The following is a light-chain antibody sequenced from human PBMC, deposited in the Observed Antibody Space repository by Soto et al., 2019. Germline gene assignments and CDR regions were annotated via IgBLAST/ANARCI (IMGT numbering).Light chain of an antibody. V-gene: IGLV2-14*01. CDR2: DVS. J-gene: IGLJ2*01. Sequence: QSALTQPASVSGSPGQSITISCTGTSSDVGGYNYVSWYQQHLGKAPKLMIYDVSNRPPEVSNRFSGSKSGNTASLTISGLQAEDEADYYCSSYTSSSTLVVFGGGTKLTV. CDR1: SSDVGGYNY. CDR3: SSYTSSSTLVV.